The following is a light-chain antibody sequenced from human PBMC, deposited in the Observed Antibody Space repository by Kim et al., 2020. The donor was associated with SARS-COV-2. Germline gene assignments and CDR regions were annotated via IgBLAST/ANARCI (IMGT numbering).Light chain of an antibody. CDR2: AAS. Sequence: GSVDEEVTVTCRASQSISSYLNWYQPKPTKAPKLLISAASSLQSGVPSRFSGSGSGTDFTLAISSLQPEDFATYYCQQSYSTLYSFGQGTKLEI. CDR1: QSISSY. J-gene: IGKJ2*03. V-gene: IGKV1-39*01. CDR3: QQSYSTLYS.